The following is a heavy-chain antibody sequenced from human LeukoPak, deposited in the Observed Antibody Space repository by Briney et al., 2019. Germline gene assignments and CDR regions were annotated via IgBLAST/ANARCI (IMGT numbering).Heavy chain of an antibody. CDR3: AREGVAAAGKLDY. V-gene: IGHV4-59*01. CDR2: IYYSGST. D-gene: IGHD6-13*01. CDR1: GGSISTYY. J-gene: IGHJ4*02. Sequence: PSETLSLTCTVSGGSISTYYWSWIRQPPGKGLEWIGYIYYSGSTNYNPSLKSRVTISLDTSKNQFSMNLISVTAADTAVYYCAREGVAAAGKLDYWGQGTLVTVSS.